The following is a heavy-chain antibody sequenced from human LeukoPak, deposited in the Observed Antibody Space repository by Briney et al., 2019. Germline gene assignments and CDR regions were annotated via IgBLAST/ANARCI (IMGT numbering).Heavy chain of an antibody. CDR2: ISDSGYST. J-gene: IGHJ6*02. V-gene: IGHV3-23*01. CDR3: ARDRGNLADV. CDR1: KFTFATYA. Sequence: GGSLRLSCAASKFTFATYAVSWVRQVPGKGLEWVATISDSGYSTYHADSLKGRFTISRDNSKTTLYLQMNSLRAEDTAIYYCARDRGNLADVWGQGTTVTVSS. D-gene: IGHD3-10*01.